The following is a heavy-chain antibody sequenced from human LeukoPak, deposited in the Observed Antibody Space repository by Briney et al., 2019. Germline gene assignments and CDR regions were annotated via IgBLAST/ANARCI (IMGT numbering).Heavy chain of an antibody. CDR3: TRTDLWVS. CDR2: IYSSGNT. D-gene: IGHD1-26*01. J-gene: IGHJ5*02. Sequence: GGSLRLSCAGSGFAGGINDYMSWVRQAPGKGLEWVSVIYSSGNTYYADSVRGRFTISRDKSKNTLYLQMNSLTVEDTAMYYCTRTDLWVSWGQGAQVTVSS. V-gene: IGHV3-66*01. CDR1: GFAGGINDY.